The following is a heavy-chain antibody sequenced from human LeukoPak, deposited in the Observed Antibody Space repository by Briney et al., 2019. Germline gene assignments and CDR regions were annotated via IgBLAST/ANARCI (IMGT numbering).Heavy chain of an antibody. CDR3: ARDFRLTMVRGVASFDY. CDR1: GFTFSSHS. J-gene: IGHJ4*02. CDR2: ISSSGSAI. V-gene: IGHV3-48*03. D-gene: IGHD3-10*01. Sequence: GGSLRLSCAASGFTFSSHSMNWVRQAPGKGLEWVSYISSSGSAIYYADSVKGRFTISRDNAKNSLYLQMNSLRAEDTAVYYCARDFRLTMVRGVASFDYWGQGTLVTVSS.